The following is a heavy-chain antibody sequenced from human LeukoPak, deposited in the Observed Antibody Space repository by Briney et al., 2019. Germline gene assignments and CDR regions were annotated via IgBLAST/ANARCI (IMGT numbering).Heavy chain of an antibody. Sequence: GGSLRLSCAASGFSFSNYAMNWVRQAPGKGLEWVSSVTSSGSYTYYADSVKGRFTISRDNSKNTLYLQMNSLTAEDTAVYYCAKDCSGGSCYSGYWGQGFLVTVSS. CDR1: GFSFSNYA. CDR2: VTSSGSYT. CDR3: AKDCSGGSCYSGY. D-gene: IGHD2-15*01. V-gene: IGHV3-23*01. J-gene: IGHJ4*02.